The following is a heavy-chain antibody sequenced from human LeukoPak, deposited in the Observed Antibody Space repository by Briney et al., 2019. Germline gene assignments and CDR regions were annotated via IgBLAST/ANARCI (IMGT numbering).Heavy chain of an antibody. CDR2: ISSGSSTI. D-gene: IGHD6-13*01. J-gene: IGHJ6*03. Sequence: GGSLRLSCAASGFTFSSYSMNWVRQAPGKGLEWVSYISSGSSTIYYADSVKGRFTISRDNAKNSLYLQMNSLRAEDTAVYYCARDRGYGSSFPYYYMDVWGKGTTVTVSS. CDR1: GFTFSSYS. CDR3: ARDRGYGSSFPYYYMDV. V-gene: IGHV3-48*01.